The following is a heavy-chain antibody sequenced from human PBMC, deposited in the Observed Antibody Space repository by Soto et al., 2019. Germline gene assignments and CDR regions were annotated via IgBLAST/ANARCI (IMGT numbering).Heavy chain of an antibody. Sequence: QEQLVESGGGVVQPGRSLRLSCAASGFTFSSYGMHWVRQAPGKGLEWVAVISYDGRNKYFADSVKGRFTISRDNSRSSLYLQMNILRSEDTAVYYCAKEIVRVVFHSYYYEYWGQGTLVTVSS. CDR1: GFTFSSYG. CDR3: AKEIVRVVFHSYYYEY. CDR2: ISYDGRNK. D-gene: IGHD3-10*01. V-gene: IGHV3-30*18. J-gene: IGHJ4*02.